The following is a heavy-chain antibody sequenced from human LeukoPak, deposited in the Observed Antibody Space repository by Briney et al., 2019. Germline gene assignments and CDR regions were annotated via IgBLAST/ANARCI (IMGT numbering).Heavy chain of an antibody. D-gene: IGHD6-19*01. CDR2: IYSGGST. J-gene: IGHJ4*03. CDR3: ARKGQSVAGTLTFDY. V-gene: IGHV3-53*01. Sequence: PGGSLRLSCAASGFTVSSNYMSWVRQAPGKGLEWVSVIYSGGSTYYADSVKGRFTISRDNSKNTLYLQMNSLRAEDTAVYYCARKGQSVAGTLTFDYWGQGTTVTVSS. CDR1: GFTVSSNY.